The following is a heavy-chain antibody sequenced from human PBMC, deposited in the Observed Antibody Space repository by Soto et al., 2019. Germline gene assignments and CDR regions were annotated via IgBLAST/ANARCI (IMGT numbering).Heavy chain of an antibody. D-gene: IGHD6-19*01. Sequence: GGSLRLSCAASGFTFSSYGMHWVRQAPGKGLEWVAVISYDGSNKYYADSVKGRFTISRDNSKNTLYLQMNSLRAEDTAVYYCAKDRRQWLFSEYYYYGMDVWGQGTTVTVSS. CDR1: GFTFSSYG. J-gene: IGHJ6*02. CDR3: AKDRRQWLFSEYYYYGMDV. CDR2: ISYDGSNK. V-gene: IGHV3-30*18.